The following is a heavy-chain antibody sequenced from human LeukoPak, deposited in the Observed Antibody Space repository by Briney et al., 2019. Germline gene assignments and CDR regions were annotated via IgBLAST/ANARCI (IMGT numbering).Heavy chain of an antibody. V-gene: IGHV3-23*01. CDR3: AKFPIYGSGRPPSDY. CDR1: GFTFSSYA. CDR2: VRGSGGST. D-gene: IGHD3-10*01. J-gene: IGHJ4*02. Sequence: GGSLRLSCAASGFTFSSYAMSWVRQAPGKGLEWVSAVRGSGGSTYYADSVKGRFTISRDNSKNTLYLQMNSLRAEDTAVYYCAKFPIYGSGRPPSDYWGQGTLVTVSS.